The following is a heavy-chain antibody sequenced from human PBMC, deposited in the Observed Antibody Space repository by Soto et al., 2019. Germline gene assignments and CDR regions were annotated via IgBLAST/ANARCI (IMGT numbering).Heavy chain of an antibody. CDR3: ARGSFHDYGDYGGFDY. Sequence: ASVKVSCKASGYTFTSYAMHWVRQAPGQRLEWVGWINAGNGNTKYSQKFQGRVTITRDTSASTAYMELSSLRSEDTAVYYCARGSFHDYGDYGGFDYWGPGTLVTVSS. J-gene: IGHJ4*02. CDR2: INAGNGNT. D-gene: IGHD4-17*01. V-gene: IGHV1-3*01. CDR1: GYTFTSYA.